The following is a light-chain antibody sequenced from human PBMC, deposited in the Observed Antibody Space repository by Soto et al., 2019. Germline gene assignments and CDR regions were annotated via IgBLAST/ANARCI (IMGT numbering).Light chain of an antibody. CDR1: QTFSNN. J-gene: IGKJ4*01. V-gene: IGKV3-15*01. CDR3: QQYDVWPLT. CDR2: GAS. Sequence: EIVMTQSPATLSVSPGERATLSCRASQTFSNNLAWYQQKPGQAPRLLFYGASTRAADIPARFSGSGSGTEFTLTISSLQSEDCAVYYCQQYDVWPLTFGGGTKVEI.